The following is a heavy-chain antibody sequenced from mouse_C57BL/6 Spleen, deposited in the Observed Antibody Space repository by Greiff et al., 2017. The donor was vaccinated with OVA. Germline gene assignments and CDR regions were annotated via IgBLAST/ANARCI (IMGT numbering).Heavy chain of an antibody. CDR3: VRQGLTGFAY. J-gene: IGHJ3*01. CDR1: GFSFNTYA. CDR2: IRSKSNNYAT. V-gene: IGHV10-1*01. Sequence: EVMLVESGGGLVQPKGSLKLSCAASGFSFNTYAMNWVRQAPGKGLEWVARIRSKSNNYATYYADSVKDRFTISRDDSESMLYLQMNNLKTEDTAMYYCVRQGLTGFAYWGQGTLVTVSA.